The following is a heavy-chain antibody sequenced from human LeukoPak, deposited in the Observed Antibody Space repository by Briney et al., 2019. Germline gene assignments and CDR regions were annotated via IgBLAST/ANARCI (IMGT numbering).Heavy chain of an antibody. V-gene: IGHV3-23*01. J-gene: IGHJ4*02. CDR3: AKDMGDIVVVPAANEGFDY. D-gene: IGHD2-2*01. CDR2: ISGSGGST. Sequence: GGSLRLSCAASGFTFSSYAMSWVRQAPGKGLEWVSAISGSGGSTYYADSVKGRFTISRDNSKNTLYLQMNSLRAEDTAVYYCAKDMGDIVVVPAANEGFDYWGQGTLVTVSS. CDR1: GFTFSSYA.